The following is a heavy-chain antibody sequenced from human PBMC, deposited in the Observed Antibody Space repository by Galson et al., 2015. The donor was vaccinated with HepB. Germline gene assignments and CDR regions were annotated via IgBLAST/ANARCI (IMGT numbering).Heavy chain of an antibody. CDR2: INNEGTST. Sequence: SLRLSCAASGFRIYSYWMHWVRQVPGTGLVWVSRINNEGTSTTYADFVKGRFTISRDNAKNTLYLQMNSLRAEDTAVYYCVLSGYDSYWYFDLWGRGALVTVSS. J-gene: IGHJ2*01. D-gene: IGHD5-12*01. V-gene: IGHV3-74*01. CDR3: VLSGYDSYWYFDL. CDR1: GFRIYSYW.